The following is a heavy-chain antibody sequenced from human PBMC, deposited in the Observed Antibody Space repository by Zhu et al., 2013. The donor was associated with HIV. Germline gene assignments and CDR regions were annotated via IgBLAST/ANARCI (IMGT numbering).Heavy chain of an antibody. CDR2: INPTSGTT. Sequence: QVQLVQPGSEMKKPGASVKVSCKASGYPFTDYYVHWIRQAPGQGLEWMGWINPTSGTTNYAQKFQGRVTMTRDTSTSTDYMELSRLRSEDTAVYYCASVYTYDSVPKFWGQGTLVTVSS. CDR3: ASVYTYDSVPKF. V-gene: IGHV1-2*02. D-gene: IGHD3-16*01. J-gene: IGHJ4*02. CDR1: GYPFTDYY.